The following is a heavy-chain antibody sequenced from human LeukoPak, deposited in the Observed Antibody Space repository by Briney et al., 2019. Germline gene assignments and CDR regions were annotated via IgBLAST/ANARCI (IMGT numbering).Heavy chain of an antibody. D-gene: IGHD6-19*01. CDR3: ARALASIAVAGDYYYYGMDV. CDR2: IYYSGST. Sequence: SETLSLTCTVSGGSISSYYWSWIRQPPGKGLEWIGYIYYSGSTNYNPSLKSRVTISVDTSKNQFPLKLSSVTAADTAVYYCARALASIAVAGDYYYYGMDVWGQGTTVTVSS. J-gene: IGHJ6*02. V-gene: IGHV4-59*01. CDR1: GGSISSYY.